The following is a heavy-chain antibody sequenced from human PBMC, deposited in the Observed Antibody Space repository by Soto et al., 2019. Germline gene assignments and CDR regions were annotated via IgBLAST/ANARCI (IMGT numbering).Heavy chain of an antibody. Sequence: EVQLVESGGGLVQPGGSLRLSCATSGFTVSSNHMSWVRQAPGKGLEWVSVIYSGGATNYADSVKGRFTISRHNSKNTLYLQMSSLIPEDTAVYYCARVIYNSVSHNGSGIDWFDPWGQGTLVTVSS. V-gene: IGHV3-53*04. J-gene: IGHJ5*02. CDR1: GFTVSSNH. CDR3: ARVIYNSVSHNGSGIDWFDP. CDR2: IYSGGAT. D-gene: IGHD3-10*01.